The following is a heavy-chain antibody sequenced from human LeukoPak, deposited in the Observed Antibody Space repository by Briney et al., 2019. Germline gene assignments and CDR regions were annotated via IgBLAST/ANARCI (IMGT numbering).Heavy chain of an antibody. Sequence: SETLSLTCTVSGGSISSYYWSWIRQPPGKGLEWIGYIYYSGSTNYNPSLKSRVTISVDTSKNQFSLKLSSVSAADTAVYYCARGNGSLSNWGQGTLVTVSS. V-gene: IGHV4-59*08. CDR1: GGSISSYY. J-gene: IGHJ4*02. CDR3: ARGNGSLSN. CDR2: IYYSGST. D-gene: IGHD2-8*01.